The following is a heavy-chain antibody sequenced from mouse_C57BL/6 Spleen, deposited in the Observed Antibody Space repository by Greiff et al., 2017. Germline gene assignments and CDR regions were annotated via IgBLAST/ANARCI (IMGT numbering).Heavy chain of an antibody. CDR3: ASSGGGGYPLDY. Sequence: EVKLQESGPGLVKPSQSLSFTCSVTGYSITSGYYWNWIRQFPGNKLEWMGYISYDGSNNYNPSLKNRISITRDTSKNQFFLKLNSVTTEDTATYYCASSGGGGYPLDYWGQGTTLTVSS. V-gene: IGHV3-6*01. CDR1: GYSITSGYY. CDR2: ISYDGSN. D-gene: IGHD2-2*01. J-gene: IGHJ2*01.